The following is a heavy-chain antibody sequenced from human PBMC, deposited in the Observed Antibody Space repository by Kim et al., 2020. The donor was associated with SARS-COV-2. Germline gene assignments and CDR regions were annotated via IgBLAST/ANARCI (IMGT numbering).Heavy chain of an antibody. CDR1: GYTFTTYG. J-gene: IGHJ6*02. CDR2: TSGYNGNT. Sequence: ASVKVSCEASGYTFTTYGISWVRQGPGQGLEWMGWTSGYNGNTKYAQKFQGRVTMTTDTSTSRAYMELRSLRSDDTAVYYCARDSAPSLAYYYYAMDVWGQRTAVTVSS. D-gene: IGHD2-2*01. V-gene: IGHV1-18*04. CDR3: ARDSAPSLAYYYYAMDV.